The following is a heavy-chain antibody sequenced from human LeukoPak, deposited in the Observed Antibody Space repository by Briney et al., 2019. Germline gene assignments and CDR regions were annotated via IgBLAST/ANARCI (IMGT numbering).Heavy chain of an antibody. D-gene: IGHD3-10*01. V-gene: IGHV3-20*04. CDR1: GFTVSSNY. J-gene: IGHJ1*01. CDR3: VRSITMFQH. Sequence: GGSLRLSCAVSGFTVSSNYMSWVRQAPGKGLEWVSGISLNGGSSGYADSVKGRFTISRDNAKNSLYLQMNSLRAEDTALYYCVRSITMFQHWGQGTLVSVSS. CDR2: ISLNGGSS.